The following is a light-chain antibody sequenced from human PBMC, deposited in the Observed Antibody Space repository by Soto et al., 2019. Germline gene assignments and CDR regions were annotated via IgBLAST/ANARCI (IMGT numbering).Light chain of an antibody. CDR3: QHRHNWPLT. V-gene: IGKV3-11*01. CDR1: QNVFGS. Sequence: EIFLTQSPATLSLSPGERATLSCRASQNVFGSLAWYQQKPGQSPRLLIYSSSNRATGIPARFSGSGSGTDFTLTISSLEPEDFAIYYCQHRHNWPLTFGGGTKVDIK. J-gene: IGKJ4*01. CDR2: SSS.